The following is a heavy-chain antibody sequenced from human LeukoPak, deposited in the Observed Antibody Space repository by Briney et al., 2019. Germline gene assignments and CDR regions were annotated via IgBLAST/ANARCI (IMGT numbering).Heavy chain of an antibody. Sequence: PGGSLRLSCAASGFTSSNAWMNWVRQAPGKGLEWVGRIKSKTDGGATDYAAPVKGRFTISRDDSKDTLYLQMNSLKTEDAAVYYCTTGQPVGYCSGGSCYSNLAFDIWGQGTMVTVSS. CDR3: TTGQPVGYCSGGSCYSNLAFDI. J-gene: IGHJ3*02. V-gene: IGHV3-15*07. CDR2: IKSKTDGGAT. CDR1: GFTSSNAW. D-gene: IGHD2-15*01.